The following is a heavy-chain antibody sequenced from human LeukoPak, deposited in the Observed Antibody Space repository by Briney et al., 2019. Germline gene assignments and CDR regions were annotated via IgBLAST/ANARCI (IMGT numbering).Heavy chain of an antibody. CDR3: AKGSCTGGVCYGSEAFDI. CDR1: GFTFSSYA. D-gene: IGHD2-8*02. J-gene: IGHJ3*02. V-gene: IGHV3-23*01. CDR2: ISGSGGST. Sequence: GGSLRLSCAASGFTFSSYAMSWVRQAPGKGLGWVSAISGSGGSTYYADSVKGRFTISRDNSKSTLYLQMNSLRAEDTAVYYCAKGSCTGGVCYGSEAFDIWGQGTMVTVSS.